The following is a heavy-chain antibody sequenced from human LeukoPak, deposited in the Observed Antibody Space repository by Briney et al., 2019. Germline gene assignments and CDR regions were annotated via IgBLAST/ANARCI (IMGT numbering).Heavy chain of an antibody. V-gene: IGHV4-39*07. Sequence: PSETLSLTCAVSGGSISGSSYFWGWIRQPPGKGLEWIGSIYYSGNTYYNPSLKSRVTISLDTSKNQLSLKLSSVTAADTAVYFCARRGYFDDSGLDHWGQGTLVTVSS. D-gene: IGHD3-22*01. CDR1: GGSISGSSYF. CDR2: IYYSGNT. CDR3: ARRGYFDDSGLDH. J-gene: IGHJ4*02.